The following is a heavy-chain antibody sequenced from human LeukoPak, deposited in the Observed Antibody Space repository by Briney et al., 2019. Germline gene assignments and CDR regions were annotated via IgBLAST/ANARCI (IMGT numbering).Heavy chain of an antibody. Sequence: SQTLSLTCAVSGGSISSGGYSWSWIRQPPAKGLECIGHIYHSGSTYYNPSLKSRVTISVDRSKNQFSLKLSSVTAADTAVYYCARDMRYCSSTSCTNWFDPWGQGTLVTVSS. V-gene: IGHV4-30-2*01. D-gene: IGHD2-2*01. CDR2: IYHSGST. CDR3: ARDMRYCSSTSCTNWFDP. CDR1: GGSISSGGYS. J-gene: IGHJ5*02.